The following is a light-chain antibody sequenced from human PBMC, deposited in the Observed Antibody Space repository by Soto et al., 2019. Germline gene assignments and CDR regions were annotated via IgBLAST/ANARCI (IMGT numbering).Light chain of an antibody. Sequence: EIVMTQSPATLSVSPGERATLSCRASQFVSSNLAWYQQQPGQAPRLLMHAASTRATGIPARFSGSGSGTEFTLTISSLQSEDFAVYYCQQSHSSPRTFGQGTTV. CDR1: QFVSSN. CDR3: QQSHSSPRT. J-gene: IGKJ1*01. V-gene: IGKV3-15*01. CDR2: AAS.